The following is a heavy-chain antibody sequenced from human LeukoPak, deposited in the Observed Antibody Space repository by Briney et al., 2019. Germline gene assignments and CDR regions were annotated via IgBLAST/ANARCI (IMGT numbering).Heavy chain of an antibody. CDR1: GGSISSYY. D-gene: IGHD4-11*01. CDR2: IYYSGST. J-gene: IGHJ4*02. V-gene: IGHV4-59*12. CDR3: ARGGSRVGENDYNNDVWTKRPSYPWHLDY. Sequence: SETLSLTCTVSGGSISSYYWSWIRQPPGKGLEWIGYIYYSGSTNYNPSLKSRVTISVDTSKNQFSLKLSSVTAADTAVYYCARGGSRVGENDYNNDVWTKRPSYPWHLDYWGQGTLVTVSS.